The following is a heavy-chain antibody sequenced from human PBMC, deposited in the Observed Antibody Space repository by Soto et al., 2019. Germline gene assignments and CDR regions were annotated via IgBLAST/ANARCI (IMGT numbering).Heavy chain of an antibody. CDR3: ARDPLSYYYYYGMDV. CDR1: GFTFSSYG. J-gene: IGHJ6*02. Sequence: PGGSLRLSCAASGFTFSSYGMHWVRQAPGKGLEWVAVIWYDGSNKYYADSVKGRFTISRDNSKNTLYLQMNSLRAEDTAVYYCARDPLSYYYYYGMDVWGQGTTVTVSS. CDR2: IWYDGSNK. V-gene: IGHV3-33*01.